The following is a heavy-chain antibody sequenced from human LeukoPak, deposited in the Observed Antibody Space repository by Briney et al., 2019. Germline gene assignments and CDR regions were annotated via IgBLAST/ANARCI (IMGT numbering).Heavy chain of an antibody. D-gene: IGHD3-22*01. CDR1: GFTFGDYA. V-gene: IGHV3-49*04. CDR3: CSGYYVFDY. J-gene: IGHJ4*02. Sequence: GGSLRLSCTASGFTFGDYAMSWVRQAPGKGLEWVGFIRSKAYGGTTEYAASVKGRFTISRDDSKNTLYLQMNSLKTEDTAVYYCCSGYYVFDYWGQGTLVTVSS. CDR2: IRSKAYGGTT.